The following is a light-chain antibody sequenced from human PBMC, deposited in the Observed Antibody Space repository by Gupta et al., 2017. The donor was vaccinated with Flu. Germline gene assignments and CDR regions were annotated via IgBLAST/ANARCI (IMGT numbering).Light chain of an antibody. V-gene: IGKV3-20*01. CDR1: QVLSGNY. Sequence: EVVLTQSPVTLSLSTGDRATLSCRASQVLSGNYVAWYQQRPGQPPRLLIYGASSRATGIPDRFSGSASGTDYTFTINRVEPEDFADYYCQQYGRSPTTFGPGTKVEMK. CDR2: GAS. CDR3: QQYGRSPTT. J-gene: IGKJ1*01.